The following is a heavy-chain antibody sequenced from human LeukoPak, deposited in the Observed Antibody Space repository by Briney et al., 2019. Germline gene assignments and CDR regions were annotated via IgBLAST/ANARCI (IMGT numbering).Heavy chain of an antibody. V-gene: IGHV3-30*02. Sequence: GGSLRLSCAASGFTFSSYGMHWVRQAPGKGLEWVAFIRYDGSNKYYADSVKGRFTISRDNSKNTLYLQMNSLRAEDTAVYYCAKNRVHIVVVPAAPDYWGQGTLVTVSS. CDR1: GFTFSSYG. D-gene: IGHD2-2*01. CDR2: IRYDGSNK. J-gene: IGHJ4*02. CDR3: AKNRVHIVVVPAAPDY.